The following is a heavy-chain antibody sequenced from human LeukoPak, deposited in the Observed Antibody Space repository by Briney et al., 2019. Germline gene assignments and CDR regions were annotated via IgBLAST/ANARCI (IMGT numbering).Heavy chain of an antibody. CDR1: GGSISSYY. J-gene: IGHJ4*02. D-gene: IGHD6-19*01. CDR2: IYTSGST. V-gene: IGHV4-4*07. Sequence: SETLSLTCTVSGGSISSYYWSWIRQPAGKGLEWIGRIYTSGSTNYNPSLKSRVTMSVDTSKNQFSLKLSSVTAADTAVYYCARGGTSGWYPYYFDYWGRGTLVTVSS. CDR3: ARGGTSGWYPYYFDY.